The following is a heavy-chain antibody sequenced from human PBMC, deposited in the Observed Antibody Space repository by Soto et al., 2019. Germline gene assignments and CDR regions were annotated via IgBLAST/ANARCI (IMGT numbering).Heavy chain of an antibody. D-gene: IGHD6-19*01. Sequence: PGGSLRLSCAASGFTFSSYAMSWVRQAPGKGLEWVSAISGSGGSTYYADSVKGRFTIPRDNSKNTLYLQMNSLRAEDTAVYYCAKRGTGAVAGPHWFDPWGQGTLVTVSS. CDR1: GFTFSSYA. CDR2: ISGSGGST. CDR3: AKRGTGAVAGPHWFDP. V-gene: IGHV3-23*01. J-gene: IGHJ5*02.